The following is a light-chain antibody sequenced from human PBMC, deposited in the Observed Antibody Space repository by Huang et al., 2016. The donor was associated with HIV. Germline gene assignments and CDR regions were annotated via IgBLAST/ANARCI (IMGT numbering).Light chain of an antibody. V-gene: IGKV3-15*01. CDR1: QSGFKN. CDR3: QQYNTSPRT. CDR2: GSS. J-gene: IGKJ1*01. Sequence: ENLMTQSPSTLSVSPGESATLSCRASQSGFKNLAWYQQQPGQAPKLLIYGSSTGAGGITASFSGSGSGTDCTLTISILHAEDFAVYYCQQYNTSPRTFGQGTKVEV.